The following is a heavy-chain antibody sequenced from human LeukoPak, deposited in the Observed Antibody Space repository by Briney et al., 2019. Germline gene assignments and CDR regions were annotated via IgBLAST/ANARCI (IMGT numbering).Heavy chain of an antibody. Sequence: PSETLSLTCTVSGGSISSYYWSWIRQPPGKGLEWIGYIYYSGSTNYNPSLKSRVTISVDTSKNQFSLKLSSVTAADTAVYYCARHQTLYSSSWDGFDYWGQGTLVTVSS. D-gene: IGHD6-13*01. V-gene: IGHV4-59*08. CDR1: GGSISSYY. CDR2: IYYSGST. J-gene: IGHJ4*02. CDR3: ARHQTLYSSSWDGFDY.